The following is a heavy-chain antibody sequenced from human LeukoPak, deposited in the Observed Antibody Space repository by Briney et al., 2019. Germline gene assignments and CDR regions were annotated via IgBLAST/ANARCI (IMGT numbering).Heavy chain of an antibody. V-gene: IGHV3-7*01. CDR3: ARELMITVLTHDYYYLDY. D-gene: IGHD4-23*01. J-gene: IGHJ4*02. CDR2: IKQDGSEK. Sequence: GGSLRLSCAASGLTFSSYWMTWVRQAPGKGLEWVANIKQDGSEKYYVDSVKGRFTIYRDNAKNSLYLQVNSLRAEDTAVYYCARELMITVLTHDYYYLDYWGQGTLVTVSS. CDR1: GLTFSSYW.